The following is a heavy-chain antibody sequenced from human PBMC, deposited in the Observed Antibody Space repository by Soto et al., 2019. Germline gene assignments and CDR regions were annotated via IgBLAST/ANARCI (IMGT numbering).Heavy chain of an antibody. CDR1: GGSFSGYY. J-gene: IGHJ4*02. V-gene: IGHV4-59*08. CDR2: IYYTGST. CDR3: ARLGGYYQAFDQ. D-gene: IGHD3-22*01. Sequence: PSDTLSLTSAVYGGSFSGYYWSWIRQPPGKGLEWVGYIYYTGSTTYSPSLKSRVTISLDTSKNQFSLKLNSVTAADTAVYYCARLGGYYQAFDQWGQGSLVTVS.